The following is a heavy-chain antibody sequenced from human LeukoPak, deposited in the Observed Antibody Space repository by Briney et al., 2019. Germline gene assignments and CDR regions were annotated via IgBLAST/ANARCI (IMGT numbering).Heavy chain of an antibody. CDR3: ARGLRVRGVITSYYYYGMDV. V-gene: IGHV4-34*01. Sequence: SETLSLTCAVYGGSFSGYYWSWIRQPPGKGLEWIGEINHSGSTNYNPPLKSRVTISVDTSKNQFSLKLSSVTAADTAVYYCARGLRVRGVITSYYYYGMDVWGKGTTVTVSS. J-gene: IGHJ6*04. D-gene: IGHD3-10*01. CDR2: INHSGST. CDR1: GGSFSGYY.